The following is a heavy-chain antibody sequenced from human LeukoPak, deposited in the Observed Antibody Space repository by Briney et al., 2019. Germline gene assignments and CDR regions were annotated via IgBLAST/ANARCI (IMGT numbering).Heavy chain of an antibody. D-gene: IGHD3-22*01. Sequence: GASVKVSCKASGYAFTSYDINWVRQATGQGLEWMGWISAYNGNTNYAQKLQGRVTMTTDTSTSTAYMELRSLRSDDTAVYYCARDRYQHDSSAYFGCYYWGQGTLVTVSS. CDR3: ARDRYQHDSSAYFGCYY. CDR2: ISAYNGNT. V-gene: IGHV1-18*01. J-gene: IGHJ4*02. CDR1: GYAFTSYD.